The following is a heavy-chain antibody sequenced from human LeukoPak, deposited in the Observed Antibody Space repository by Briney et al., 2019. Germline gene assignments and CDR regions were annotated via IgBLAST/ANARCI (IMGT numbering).Heavy chain of an antibody. CDR3: ARGVIAAAGIVDY. V-gene: IGHV3-33*01. CDR1: GFTFSSNG. D-gene: IGHD6-13*01. Sequence: GESLKISCAASGFTFSSNGMHWVRQAPGKGLEWVAVIWYDGSNKYYADSVKGRFTISRDNSKNTLYLQMNSLRAEDTAVYYCARGVIAAAGIVDYWGQGTLVTVSS. CDR2: IWYDGSNK. J-gene: IGHJ4*02.